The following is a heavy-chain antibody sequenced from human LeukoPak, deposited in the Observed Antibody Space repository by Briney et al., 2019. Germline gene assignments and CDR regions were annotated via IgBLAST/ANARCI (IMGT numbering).Heavy chain of an antibody. V-gene: IGHV1-69*04. CDR2: IIPILGIA. Sequence: ASVKVSCKASGGTFISYVISWVRQAPGQGPEWMGRIIPILGIANYAQKFQGRVTITADKSTSTAYMELSSLRSEDTAVYYCASGPNGSGSSPFDYWVQGTLVSVSS. D-gene: IGHD3-10*01. CDR3: ASGPNGSGSSPFDY. CDR1: GGTFISYV. J-gene: IGHJ4*02.